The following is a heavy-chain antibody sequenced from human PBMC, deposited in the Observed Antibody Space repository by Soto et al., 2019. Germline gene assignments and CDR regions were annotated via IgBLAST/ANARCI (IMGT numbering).Heavy chain of an antibody. Sequence: SETLSLTCAVYGGSFSGYYWSWIRQPPGKGLEWIGEINHSGSTNYNPSLKSRVTISVDTSKNQFSLKLSSVTAADTAVYYCARLNQQQLVTRYYYYGMDLWGQGTTVTVSS. D-gene: IGHD6-13*01. J-gene: IGHJ6*02. V-gene: IGHV4-34*01. CDR2: INHSGST. CDR3: ARLNQQQLVTRYYYYGMDL. CDR1: GGSFSGYY.